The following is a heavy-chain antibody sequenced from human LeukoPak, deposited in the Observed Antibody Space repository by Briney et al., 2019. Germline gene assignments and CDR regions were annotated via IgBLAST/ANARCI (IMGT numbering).Heavy chain of an antibody. CDR3: AREEYKYGLGALDV. D-gene: IGHD5-18*01. CDR2: ISIDGNTQ. CDR1: GFRFNAYA. J-gene: IGHJ6*02. Sequence: AGGSLRLSCTASGFRFNAYAMQWVRQAPGKGLEWVAVISIDGNTQYYADSVRGRFSISRDNSENTLYLEMSSLRGEDTGIFYCAREEYKYGLGALDVWGQGTTVTVSS. V-gene: IGHV3-30-3*01.